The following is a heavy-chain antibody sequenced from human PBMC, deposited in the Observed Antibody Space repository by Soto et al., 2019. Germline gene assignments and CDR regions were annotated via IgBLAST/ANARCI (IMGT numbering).Heavy chain of an antibody. CDR2: ITGNGDTT. CDR3: ALDRPIYFGSGEGYYKSGGGL. CDR1: GFILKVYS. J-gene: IGHJ1*01. Sequence: GFILKVYSIGRVRRAPSRKKEWVSSITGNGDTTYYPDSVKGRFTISRDNSKNTLFLQMNSLRVEDTAVYYCALDRPIYFGSGEGYYKSGGGLWGQRILRTVYS. D-gene: IGHD3-10*01. V-gene: IGHV3-23*01.